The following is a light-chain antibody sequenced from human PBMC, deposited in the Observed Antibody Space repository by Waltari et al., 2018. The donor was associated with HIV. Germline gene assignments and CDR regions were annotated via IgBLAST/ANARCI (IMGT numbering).Light chain of an antibody. CDR1: QSVSSNY. V-gene: IGKV3-20*01. Sequence: EIVLTPSPGTLSLSPGERATLSCRASQSVSSNYLGWYQQRPGQAPRLLIYAAIHRAAGIPDRFSGSGSGTDFTLSISRLEPEDSAVYYCQQYGDSHRTFGQGTKVDIK. CDR3: QQYGDSHRT. J-gene: IGKJ1*01. CDR2: AAI.